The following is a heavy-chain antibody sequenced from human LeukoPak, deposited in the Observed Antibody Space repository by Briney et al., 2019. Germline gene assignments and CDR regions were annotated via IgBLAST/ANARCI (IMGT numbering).Heavy chain of an antibody. CDR1: GYTFSRDG. D-gene: IGHD2-2*03. J-gene: IGHJ5*02. CDR3: ARDLGYCGTDGCHRNWFDP. CDR2: ISTYNGNT. V-gene: IGHV1-18*04. Sequence: ASVKVSCKASGYTFSRDGISWVRQAPGQGLEWMGWISTYNGNTNYAQKLQGRATMTTDTSTSTAYMELRSLTSDDTAVYYCARDLGYCGTDGCHRNWFDPWGQGTLVTVSS.